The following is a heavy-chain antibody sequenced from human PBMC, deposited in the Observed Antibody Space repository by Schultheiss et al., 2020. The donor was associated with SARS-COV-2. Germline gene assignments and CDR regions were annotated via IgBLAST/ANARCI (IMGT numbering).Heavy chain of an antibody. D-gene: IGHD3-16*01. V-gene: IGHV4-59*08. Sequence: SQTLSLTCTVSGVSVSTYCWNWIRQPPGKGLEWIGFIHDSGSTNYNPSLKSRVTISVDTSKNQFYLRLSSVTAADTAFYYCARMPSKVAGGIDSWGQGTLVTVSS. CDR2: IHDSGST. J-gene: IGHJ4*02. CDR1: GVSVSTYC. CDR3: ARMPSKVAGGIDS.